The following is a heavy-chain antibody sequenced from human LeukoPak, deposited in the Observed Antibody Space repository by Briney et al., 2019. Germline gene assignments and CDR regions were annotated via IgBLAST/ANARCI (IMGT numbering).Heavy chain of an antibody. V-gene: IGHV3-23*01. Sequence: QAGGSLRLSCAASGFTFSSYAISWVRQAPGKGLESVSAISGSGGSTYYADSVKGRFTISRDNSKNTLYLQMNSLRAEDTAVYYCAKDPGGQQLPHFDCWGQGTPVTVSS. D-gene: IGHD6-13*01. CDR3: AKDPGGQQLPHFDC. J-gene: IGHJ4*02. CDR1: GFTFSSYA. CDR2: ISGSGGST.